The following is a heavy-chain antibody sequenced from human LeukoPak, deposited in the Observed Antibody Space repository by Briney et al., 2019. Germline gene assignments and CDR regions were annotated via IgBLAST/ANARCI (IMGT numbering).Heavy chain of an antibody. CDR3: ARGPRGGYDYY. CDR2: IYYSGST. V-gene: IGHV4-59*08. Sequence: PSETLSLTCTVSGGSISSYYWSWIRQPPGKGLEWIGYIYYSGSTNYNPSLKSRVTISVDTSKNQFSLKLSSVTAADTAVYYCARGPRGGYDYYWGQGTLVTVSS. CDR1: GGSISSYY. D-gene: IGHD5-12*01. J-gene: IGHJ4*02.